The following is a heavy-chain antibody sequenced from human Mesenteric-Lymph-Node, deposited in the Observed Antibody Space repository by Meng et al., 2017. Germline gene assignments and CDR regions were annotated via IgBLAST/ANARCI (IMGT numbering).Heavy chain of an antibody. CDR2: ISWNSGSI. V-gene: IGHV3-9*01. J-gene: IGHJ2*01. D-gene: IGHD3-10*01. CDR3: AKNGEGVPPGRVWYFDL. CDR1: GFTFDDYA. Sequence: SLKISCAASGFTFDDYAMHWVRQAPGKGLEWVSGISWNSGSIGYADSVKGRFTISRDNAKNSLYLQMNSLRAEDTALYYCAKNGEGVPPGRVWYFDLWGRGTLVTVSS.